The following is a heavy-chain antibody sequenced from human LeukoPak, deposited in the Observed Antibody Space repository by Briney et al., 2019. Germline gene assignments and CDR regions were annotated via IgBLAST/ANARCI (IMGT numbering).Heavy chain of an antibody. V-gene: IGHV3-30*04. CDR2: ISYEGGNI. D-gene: IGHD2-2*01. CDR1: GFTFSSYA. Sequence: GGSLRLSCAASGFTFSSYAMHWVRQAPGKGLECVAVISYEGGNIYYADSVKRRFTIYRDNSKKTLYLQMNSLRAEYTAVYYCERDVVSAAWYPYGMDVWGKETTLSVPT. J-gene: IGHJ6*04. CDR3: ERDVVSAAWYPYGMDV.